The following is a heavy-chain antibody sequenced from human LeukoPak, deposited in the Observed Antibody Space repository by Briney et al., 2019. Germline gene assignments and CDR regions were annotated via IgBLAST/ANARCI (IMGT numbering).Heavy chain of an antibody. Sequence: GGSLRLSCAASGFTFSTYSMNWVRQAPGKGLEWVSSISSSSTYIYYADSMKGRFTISRDNAKNSLYLQMHSLRAEDTALYYCAKGTLAGYFLGYWGQGTLVTVSS. CDR3: AKGTLAGYFLGY. CDR2: ISSSSTYI. V-gene: IGHV3-21*04. CDR1: GFTFSTYS. D-gene: IGHD3-9*01. J-gene: IGHJ4*02.